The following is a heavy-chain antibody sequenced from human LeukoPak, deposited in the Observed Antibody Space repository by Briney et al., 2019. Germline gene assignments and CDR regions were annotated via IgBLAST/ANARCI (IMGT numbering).Heavy chain of an antibody. CDR3: AKDQTRYPGNCFEY. D-gene: IGHD1-7*01. CDR2: ISGSGGST. J-gene: IGHJ4*02. Sequence: GGSLRLSCAASGFTFSSYAMNWVRQAPGKGLEWVSTISGSGGSTYHADSVKGRFTISRDNSKNTLYLQMNSLRAEDTAVYYCAKDQTRYPGNCFEYWGQGTLVTVSS. CDR1: GFTFSSYA. V-gene: IGHV3-23*01.